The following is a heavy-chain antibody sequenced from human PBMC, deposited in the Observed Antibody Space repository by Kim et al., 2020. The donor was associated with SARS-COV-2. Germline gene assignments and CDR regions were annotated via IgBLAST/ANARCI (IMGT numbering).Heavy chain of an antibody. CDR3: ARGFRGGIDY. CDR1: GFSLSSSW. D-gene: IGHD3-16*01. Sequence: GGSLRLSCAASGFSLSSSWMHWVRQAPGKGLVWVSRVNTDGSSTPNADSVKGRFTISRDNAKNTLYLQMNSLRADDTAVYYCARGFRGGIDYWGQGTLVTVSS. V-gene: IGHV3-74*01. J-gene: IGHJ4*02. CDR2: VNTDGSST.